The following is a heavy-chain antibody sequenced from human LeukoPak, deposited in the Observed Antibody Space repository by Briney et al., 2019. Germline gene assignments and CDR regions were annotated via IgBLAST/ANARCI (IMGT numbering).Heavy chain of an antibody. CDR2: ISWNSGSI. J-gene: IGHJ6*03. Sequence: GGSLRLSCAASGFTFDDYAMHWVRQAPGKGLEWVSGISWNSGSIGYADSVKGRFTISRDNAKNSLYLQMNSLRAEDTAVYYCARGKADFNQLLYYMDVWGKGTTVTVSS. V-gene: IGHV3-9*01. CDR1: GFTFDDYA. CDR3: ARGKADFNQLLYYMDV. D-gene: IGHD2-2*01.